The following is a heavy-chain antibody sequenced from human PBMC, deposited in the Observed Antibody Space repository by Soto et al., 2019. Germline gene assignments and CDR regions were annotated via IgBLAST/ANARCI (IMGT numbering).Heavy chain of an antibody. V-gene: IGHV3-13*01. J-gene: IGHJ4*02. D-gene: IGHD3-16*01. CDR1: GFTFSNYD. CDR3: ASGGLYI. CDR2: IGTVGDT. Sequence: EVQLVESGGGLVQPGGSLRLSCAASGFTFSNYDMHWVRQTTGKGLEWVSGIGTVGDTYYSGSVKGRFSISRENAKNSFYHQMNSLRAEDTAVYYCASGGLYICGQGTLVTVSS.